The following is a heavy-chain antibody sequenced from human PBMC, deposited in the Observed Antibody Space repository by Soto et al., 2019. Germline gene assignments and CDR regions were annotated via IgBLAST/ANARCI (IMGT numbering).Heavy chain of an antibody. CDR1: EFIFSKSS. CDR3: AKKVNSGSGSQYFDY. Sequence: GGSLRLSCAASEFIFSKSSMMWVRQAPGAGLEWVSGINGSGGRTFYADSVKGRFTISRDNSKNTLFLQMNSLRAEDTAIYYCAKKVNSGSGSQYFDYFGQGTLVTVSS. D-gene: IGHD3-10*01. CDR2: INGSGGRT. J-gene: IGHJ4*02. V-gene: IGHV3-23*01.